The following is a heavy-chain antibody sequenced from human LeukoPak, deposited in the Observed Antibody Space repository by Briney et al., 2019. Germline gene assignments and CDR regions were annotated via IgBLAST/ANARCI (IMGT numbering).Heavy chain of an antibody. CDR1: GGSISSYY. CDR2: IYTSGST. Sequence: SETLSLTCTVSGGSISSYYWSWIRQPAGEGLEWIGRIYTSGSTNYNPSLKSRVTMSVDTSKNQFSLKLSSVTAADTAVYYCARDHSGWYHQSFSYYYYGMDVWGQGTTVTVSS. J-gene: IGHJ6*02. CDR3: ARDHSGWYHQSFSYYYYGMDV. V-gene: IGHV4-4*07. D-gene: IGHD6-19*01.